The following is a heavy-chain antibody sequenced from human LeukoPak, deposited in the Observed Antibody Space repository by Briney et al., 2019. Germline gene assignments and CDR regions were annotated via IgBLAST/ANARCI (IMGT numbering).Heavy chain of an antibody. D-gene: IGHD6-13*01. CDR1: GFTLSSYS. CDR2: ISSSSSYI. J-gene: IGHJ4*02. Sequence: GGSLRLXCAASGFTLSSYSMNWVRQAPGKGLEWVSSISSSSSYIYYADSVKGRFTISRDNAKNSLYLQMNSLRAEDTAVYYCARVRAAALDYWGQGTLVTVSS. V-gene: IGHV3-21*01. CDR3: ARVRAAALDY.